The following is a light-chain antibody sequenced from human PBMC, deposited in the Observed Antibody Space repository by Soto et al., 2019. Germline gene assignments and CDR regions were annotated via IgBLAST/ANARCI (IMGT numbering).Light chain of an antibody. V-gene: IGKV1-5*03. Sequence: IQMTQYPSTLSASVGDRVTITCRASQSISSWLAWYQQKPGKAPKLLIYKASSLESGVPSRFSGSGSGTEFTLTISSLQPEDFATYYCLLDFRYFWAFGQGTKVDIK. CDR3: LLDFRYFWA. J-gene: IGKJ1*01. CDR1: QSISSW. CDR2: KAS.